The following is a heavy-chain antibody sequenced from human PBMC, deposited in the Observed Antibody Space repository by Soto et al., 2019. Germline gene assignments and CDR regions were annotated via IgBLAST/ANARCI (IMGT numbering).Heavy chain of an antibody. CDR2: INAGNGNT. CDR1: GYTFTSYA. V-gene: IGHV1-3*01. Sequence: QVQLVQSGAEVKKPGASVKVSCKASGYTFTSYAMHWVRQAPGQRLEWMGWINAGNGNTKYSQKCQGRVTSTRDTSASTAYMELSSLRSEDTAVYYCARGSRFRAVAASFDYWGQGTLVTGSS. D-gene: IGHD2-15*01. J-gene: IGHJ4*02. CDR3: ARGSRFRAVAASFDY.